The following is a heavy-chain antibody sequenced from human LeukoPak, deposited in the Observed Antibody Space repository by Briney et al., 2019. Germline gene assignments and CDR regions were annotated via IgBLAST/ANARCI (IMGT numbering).Heavy chain of an antibody. CDR2: IFNTEST. CDR3: ARVGDYALKD. Sequence: PSETLSLTCIVSSGSISNYYWSWIRQPPGKGLEWIGYIFNTESTNYNPSLKSRVTMSIDTSKNQFSLNLRFVTAADTAVYYCARVGDYALKDWGQGTLVTVSS. CDR1: SGSISNYY. J-gene: IGHJ4*02. V-gene: IGHV4-59*01. D-gene: IGHD3-16*01.